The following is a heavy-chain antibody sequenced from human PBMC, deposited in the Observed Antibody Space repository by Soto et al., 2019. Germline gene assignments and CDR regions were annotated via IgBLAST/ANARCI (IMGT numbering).Heavy chain of an antibody. D-gene: IGHD3-16*02. V-gene: IGHV1-69*13. CDR1: GGTFSSYA. Sequence: SVKVSCKASGGTFSSYAISWVRQAPGQGLEWMGGIIPIFGTANYAQKFQGRVTITADESTSTAYMELSSLRSEDTAVYYCARGDDYVWGSYRYGYYGMDVWGQGTTVTV. J-gene: IGHJ6*02. CDR3: ARGDDYVWGSYRYGYYGMDV. CDR2: IIPIFGTA.